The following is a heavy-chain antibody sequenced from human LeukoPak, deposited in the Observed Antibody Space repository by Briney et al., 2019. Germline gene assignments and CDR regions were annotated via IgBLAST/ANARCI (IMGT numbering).Heavy chain of an antibody. Sequence: PGGSLTLSCAASGFTFSAFPMHWVRQAPGKGLESVSAIGGSGADTYYANSVKGRFTISRDNSKNTLDLQMGSLRVEDMAVYYCARETKGDYDYWGQGTLVTVSS. CDR3: ARETKGDYDY. D-gene: IGHD2-21*01. CDR1: GFTFSAFP. V-gene: IGHV3-64*01. CDR2: IGGSGADT. J-gene: IGHJ4*02.